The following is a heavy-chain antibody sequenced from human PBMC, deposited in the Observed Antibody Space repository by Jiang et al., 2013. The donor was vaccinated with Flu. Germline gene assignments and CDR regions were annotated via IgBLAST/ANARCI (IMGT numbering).Heavy chain of an antibody. CDR1: GFSFSTTW. V-gene: IGHV3-74*01. CDR3: ARDNYYKIDY. D-gene: IGHD3-22*01. J-gene: IGHJ4*02. Sequence: VQLVESGGGLVQPGGSLRLSCAASGFSFSTTWMHWVRQAPGKGLVRVSRIKSAGDGSGTIYADSVKGRFTISRDDAKNTLYLQMNGLRADDTALYFCARDNYYKIDYWGQGTLVTVSS. CDR2: IKSAGDGSGT.